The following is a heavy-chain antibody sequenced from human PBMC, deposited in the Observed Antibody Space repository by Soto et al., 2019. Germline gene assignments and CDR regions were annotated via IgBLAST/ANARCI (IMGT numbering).Heavy chain of an antibody. CDR2: FSGSGGGT. J-gene: IGHJ4*02. V-gene: IGHV3-23*01. Sequence: GGSLRLSCAASGFTFSSYAMSWVRQAPGKGLEWVSGFSGSGGGTYYADSVKGRFTISRDSSKNTLYLQINSLRAEDTAVYYCSIAKLPKPDCSSTSCYLLDYWGQGTLVTVSS. CDR1: GFTFSSYA. CDR3: SIAKLPKPDCSSTSCYLLDY. D-gene: IGHD2-2*01.